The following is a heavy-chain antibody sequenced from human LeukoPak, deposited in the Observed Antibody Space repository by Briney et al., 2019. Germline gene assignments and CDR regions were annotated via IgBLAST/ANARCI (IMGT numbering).Heavy chain of an antibody. J-gene: IGHJ4*02. CDR3: ARVGGH. CDR1: GFTVSSNY. D-gene: IGHD3-10*01. V-gene: IGHV3-53*01. Sequence: AGGSLRLSCAASGFTVSSNYMSWVRQAPGKGLEWVSLLYSGGSTYYADSVEGRFTISRDNSKNTLYLQMDSLRAEDTAVYYCARVGGHWGQGTLVTVSS. CDR2: LYSGGST.